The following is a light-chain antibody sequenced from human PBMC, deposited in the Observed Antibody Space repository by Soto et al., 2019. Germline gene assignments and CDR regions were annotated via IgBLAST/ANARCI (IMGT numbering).Light chain of an antibody. CDR2: DAS. J-gene: IGKJ5*01. CDR3: QQYENLPT. Sequence: DIQMTQSPSSLSASIGDRVTITCQASQNINNYLNWYQQKPGRAPKLLIYDASNLEAGVPSRYRGSGSGTDFTFTISRLQPEDIATYYCQQYENLPTFGQGTRLEIK. V-gene: IGKV1-33*01. CDR1: QNINNY.